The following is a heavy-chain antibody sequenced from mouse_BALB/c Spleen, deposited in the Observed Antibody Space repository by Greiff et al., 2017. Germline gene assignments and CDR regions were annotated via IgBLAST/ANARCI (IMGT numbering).Heavy chain of an antibody. D-gene: IGHD1-1*01. J-gene: IGHJ2*01. CDR2: ISSGGGST. V-gene: IGHV5-12-1*01. Sequence: EVKLMESGGGLVKPGGSLKLSCAASGFAFSSYDMSWVRQTPEKRLEWVAYISSGGGSTYYPDTVKGRFTISRDNAKNTLYLQMSSLKSEDTAMYYCARLGSSYYFDYWGQGTTLTVSS. CDR3: ARLGSSYYFDY. CDR1: GFAFSSYD.